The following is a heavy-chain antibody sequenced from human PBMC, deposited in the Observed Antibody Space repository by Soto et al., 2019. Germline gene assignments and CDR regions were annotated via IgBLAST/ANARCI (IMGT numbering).Heavy chain of an antibody. CDR2: ISGSGGST. CDR3: AKEVSLGSTVDLGY. D-gene: IGHD7-27*01. J-gene: IGHJ4*02. Sequence: GGSLRLSCAASGFTFSIFAMSWVRQSPGKGLEWVSTISGSGGSTYYADAVKGRFSISRDNSMGTLYLQMKSLRVEDTAIYYCAKEVSLGSTVDLGYWGQGTLVTVYS. V-gene: IGHV3-23*01. CDR1: GFTFSIFA.